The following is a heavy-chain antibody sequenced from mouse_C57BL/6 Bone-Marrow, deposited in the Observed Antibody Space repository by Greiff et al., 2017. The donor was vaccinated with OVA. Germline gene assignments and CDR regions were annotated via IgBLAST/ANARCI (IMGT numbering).Heavy chain of an antibody. CDR1: GYTFPSYT. Sequence: VQLVESGAELARPGASVKMSCKASGYTFPSYTIHWVKQRPGQGLEWIGYIDPTNDYTNYNQKFKCKATLTADKSSSTAYMQLSSLTSEDSAVYYCTRGYYFDYWGQGTTLTVSS. CDR2: IDPTNDYT. V-gene: IGHV1-4*01. J-gene: IGHJ2*01. CDR3: TRGYYFDY.